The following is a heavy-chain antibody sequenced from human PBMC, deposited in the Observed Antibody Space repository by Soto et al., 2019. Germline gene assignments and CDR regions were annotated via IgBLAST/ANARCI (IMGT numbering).Heavy chain of an antibody. CDR2: IYYSGST. Sequence: SETLSLTCTVSGGSISSYYWSWIRQPPGKGLEWIGYIYYSGSTNYNPSLKSRVTISVDTSKNQFSLKLSSVTAADTAVYYCARGLVDFWSGYYSHYYYGMDVWGQGTTVTVSS. D-gene: IGHD3-3*01. CDR1: GGSISSYY. V-gene: IGHV4-59*12. CDR3: ARGLVDFWSGYYSHYYYGMDV. J-gene: IGHJ6*02.